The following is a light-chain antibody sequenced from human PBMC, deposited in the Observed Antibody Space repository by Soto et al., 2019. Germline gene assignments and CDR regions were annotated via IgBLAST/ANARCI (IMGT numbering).Light chain of an antibody. CDR2: RNN. V-gene: IGLV1-47*01. CDR3: ATWDDSLSGVL. Sequence: QSVLTQPPSASETPGQRVTISCSGSSSNIGNNYVHWYQQLPGTAPKLLIYRNNQRPSGVPDRFSGSKSGTSASLAISGLRSDDEADYYCATWDDSLSGVLFGGGTKLTVL. J-gene: IGLJ3*02. CDR1: SSNIGNNY.